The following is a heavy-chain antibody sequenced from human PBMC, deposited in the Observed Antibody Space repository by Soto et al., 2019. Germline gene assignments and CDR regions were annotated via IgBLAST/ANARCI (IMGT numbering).Heavy chain of an antibody. Sequence: QVQLQESGPGLVKPSETLSLTCSVSGGSISSYYWGWIRQPPGKGLEWIGYISYTGSTDYSPSLKSRVTISVDTSKNQFSLKVRSVTAADTAIYFCARHYPIGNNWNYFDYWVRGTLVTVSS. CDR3: ARHYPIGNNWNYFDY. J-gene: IGHJ4*02. CDR2: ISYTGST. V-gene: IGHV4-59*08. CDR1: GGSISSYY. D-gene: IGHD1-1*01.